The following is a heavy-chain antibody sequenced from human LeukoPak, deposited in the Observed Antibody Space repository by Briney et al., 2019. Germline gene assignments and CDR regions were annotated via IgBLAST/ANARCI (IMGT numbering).Heavy chain of an antibody. J-gene: IGHJ3*02. Sequence: SETLSLTCTVSGGSISGYFWSWIRQPPGKGLDRIGYIYSSGTTYYNPSLKSRVTISLDTSRNQFSLKLTSVTAADTAVYYCAKSNGYGLVDIWGQGTMVTVSS. V-gene: IGHV4-59*12. D-gene: IGHD3-10*01. CDR2: IYSSGTT. CDR3: AKSNGYGLVDI. CDR1: GGSISGYF.